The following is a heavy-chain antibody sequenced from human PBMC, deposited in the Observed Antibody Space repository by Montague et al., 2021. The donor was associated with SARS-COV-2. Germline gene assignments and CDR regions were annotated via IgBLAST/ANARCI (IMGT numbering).Heavy chain of an antibody. CDR3: ARKVGLAACFDF. CDR1: GDSFTYFY. CDR2: VSSTGST. J-gene: IGHJ4*01. D-gene: IGHD5/OR15-5a*01. V-gene: IGHV4-59*01. Sequence: SETLSLTCSVSGDSFTYFYWSWIRQSPGKGLEWIGYVSSTGSTNYNPSFKSRFTISVDTSENQFSLKVTTVTAADTAVYYCARKVGLAACFDFWGHGTLVTVSS.